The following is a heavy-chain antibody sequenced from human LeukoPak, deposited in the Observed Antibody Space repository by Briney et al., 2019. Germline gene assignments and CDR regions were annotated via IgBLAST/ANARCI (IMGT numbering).Heavy chain of an antibody. Sequence: PGGSLRLSCAASGFTFSSYSMNWVRQAPGKGLEWASYISSGSSIIYYADSVKGRFTISRDNAENSLYLQMNSLRDEDTAVYYCARGFYGSRTYVFDYWGQGTLVTVSS. CDR1: GFTFSSYS. CDR2: ISSGSSII. D-gene: IGHD3-10*01. J-gene: IGHJ4*02. V-gene: IGHV3-48*02. CDR3: ARGFYGSRTYVFDY.